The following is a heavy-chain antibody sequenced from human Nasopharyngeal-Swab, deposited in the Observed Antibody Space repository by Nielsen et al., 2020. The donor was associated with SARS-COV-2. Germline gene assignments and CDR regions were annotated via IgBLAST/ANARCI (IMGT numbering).Heavy chain of an antibody. CDR3: ARGDYDFWSGYPRYFDY. D-gene: IGHD3-3*01. Sequence: VRQAPGKGLEWVAVIWYDGSNKYYADSVKGRFTISRDNSKNTLYPQMNSLRAEDTAVYYCARGDYDFWSGYPRYFDYWGQGTLVTVSS. CDR2: IWYDGSNK. J-gene: IGHJ4*02. V-gene: IGHV3-33*01.